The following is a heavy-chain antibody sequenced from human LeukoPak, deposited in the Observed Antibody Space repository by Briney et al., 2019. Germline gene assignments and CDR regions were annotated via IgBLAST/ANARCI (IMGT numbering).Heavy chain of an antibody. J-gene: IGHJ5*02. CDR1: GGSISNSDYY. CDR3: ARLGVYGPGSYYWFDP. V-gene: IGHV4-39*02. CDR2: IYYTGNT. D-gene: IGHD3-10*01. Sequence: SETLSLTCTVSGGSISNSDYYWGWIRQPPGKGLEWIASIYYTGNTYYNPSLNSRVTTSVDTSKNHFSLKLSSVTAADTAVYYCARLGVYGPGSYYWFDPWGQGTLVTVSS.